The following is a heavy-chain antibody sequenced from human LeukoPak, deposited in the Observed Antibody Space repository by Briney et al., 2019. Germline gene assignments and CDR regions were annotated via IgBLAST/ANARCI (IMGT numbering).Heavy chain of an antibody. CDR2: ISYDGSNK. D-gene: IGHD6-13*01. V-gene: IGHV3-30*18. CDR3: AKERIAYYHYYGMDV. CDR1: GFTFSSYG. J-gene: IGHJ6*04. Sequence: GRSLRLSCAASGFTFSSYGMHWVRQAPGKGLEWVAVISYDGSNKYYADSVKGRFTISRDNSKNTLYLQMNSLRAEDTAVYYCAKERIAYYHYYGMDVWGKGTTITVSS.